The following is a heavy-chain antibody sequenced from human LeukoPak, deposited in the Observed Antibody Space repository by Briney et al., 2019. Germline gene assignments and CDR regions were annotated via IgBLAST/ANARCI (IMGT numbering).Heavy chain of an antibody. CDR2: ISWSGDRM. D-gene: IGHD5-12*01. CDR1: GVTFDDHV. Sequence: PGGSLRLSCAASGVTFDDHVMHWVRQAPGKGLEWVSSISWSGDRMDYADAVKGRFTISRDNAKNSLFLQMNSLRVEDTALYYCAKDLGASATTVWGQGTLVTVSS. V-gene: IGHV3-9*01. CDR3: AKDLGASATTV. J-gene: IGHJ4*02.